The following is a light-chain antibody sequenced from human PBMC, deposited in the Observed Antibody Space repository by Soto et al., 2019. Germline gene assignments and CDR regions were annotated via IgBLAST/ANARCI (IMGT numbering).Light chain of an antibody. CDR2: VFS. J-gene: IGLJ1*01. Sequence: QSALTQPASESESPGQSITFSSTGTRTDVGNKNFVSLDQQYPGKAPNVIIYVFSYRPSGVSDRLSGSKSGNTSSLTISGLQAEDDADYYCSSDASGSTYVFGTGSKV. CDR3: SSDASGSTYV. V-gene: IGLV2-14*01. CDR1: RTDVGNKNF.